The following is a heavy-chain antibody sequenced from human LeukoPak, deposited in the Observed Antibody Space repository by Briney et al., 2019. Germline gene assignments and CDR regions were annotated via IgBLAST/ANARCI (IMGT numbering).Heavy chain of an antibody. CDR2: ISKDGSNE. Sequence: GGSLRLSCAASEFTFNNYGMHWVRQAPGKGLEWVALISKDGSNEYYADSVKGRFTISRDNSKNTLDLQMSSLRVDDTAVYYCAKHSSGITVAGTIQYWGQGTLVTVSS. CDR1: EFTFNNYG. D-gene: IGHD6-19*01. V-gene: IGHV3-30*18. J-gene: IGHJ4*02. CDR3: AKHSSGITVAGTIQY.